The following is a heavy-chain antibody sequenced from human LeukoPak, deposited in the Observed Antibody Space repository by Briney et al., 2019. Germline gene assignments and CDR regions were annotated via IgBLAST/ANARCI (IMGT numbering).Heavy chain of an antibody. Sequence: SETLSLTCTVSGGSISSSSYYWGWIRQPPGNGLEWIGSIYYSGSTYYNPSLKSRVTISVDTSKNQFSLKLSSVTAAGTAVYYCARGRGIQLWLQLSYMDVWGKGTTVTVSS. J-gene: IGHJ6*03. D-gene: IGHD5-18*01. CDR1: GGSISSSSYY. CDR3: ARGRGIQLWLQLSYMDV. CDR2: IYYSGST. V-gene: IGHV4-39*07.